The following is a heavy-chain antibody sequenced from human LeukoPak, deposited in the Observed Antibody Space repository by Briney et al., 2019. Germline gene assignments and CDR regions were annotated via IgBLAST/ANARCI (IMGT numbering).Heavy chain of an antibody. J-gene: IGHJ6*02. CDR1: GGSFSGYY. Sequence: SETLSLTCAVYGGSFSGYYWSWIRQPPGKGLEWIGEINHSGSTNYNPSLKSRVTISVDTSKNQFSLKLSSVTAADTAVYYCARHVRSYYDFWSGYSRNYYYYYGMDVWGQGTTVTVS. V-gene: IGHV4-34*01. CDR2: INHSGST. D-gene: IGHD3-3*01. CDR3: ARHVRSYYDFWSGYSRNYYYYYGMDV.